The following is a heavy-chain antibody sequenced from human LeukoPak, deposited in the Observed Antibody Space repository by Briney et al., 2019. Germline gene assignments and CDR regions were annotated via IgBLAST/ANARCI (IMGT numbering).Heavy chain of an antibody. D-gene: IGHD5-12*01. CDR1: GDSISSSTYY. Sequence: SEALSLTCTVSGDSISSSTYYWGWIRQPPGKGLEWIGNFYYGVNTDYNPSLKGRITISVDTSKNQLSLRLSFVAAADTAVYFCARGLNSGSATGVYFGNWGQGTEVIVSS. V-gene: IGHV4-39*07. CDR3: ARGLNSGSATGVYFGN. J-gene: IGHJ4*02. CDR2: FYYGVNT.